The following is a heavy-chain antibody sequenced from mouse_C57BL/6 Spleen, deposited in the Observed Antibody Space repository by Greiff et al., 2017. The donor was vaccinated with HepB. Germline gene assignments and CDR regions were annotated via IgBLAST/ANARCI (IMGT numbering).Heavy chain of an antibody. CDR3: ARSDYYGRSRYFDV. V-gene: IGHV1-69*01. Sequence: QVQLQQPGAELVMPGASVKLSCKASGYTFTSYWMHWVKQRPGQGLEWIGEIDPSDSYTNYNQKFKGKSTLTVDKSSSTAYMQLSSLTSEDSAVYYGARSDYYGRSRYFDVWGTGTTVTVSS. CDR2: IDPSDSYT. CDR1: GYTFTSYW. J-gene: IGHJ1*03. D-gene: IGHD1-1*01.